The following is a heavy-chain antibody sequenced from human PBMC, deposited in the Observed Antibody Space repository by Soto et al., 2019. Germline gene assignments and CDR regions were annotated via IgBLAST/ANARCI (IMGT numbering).Heavy chain of an antibody. CDR1: GGSISGGVHS. J-gene: IGHJ2*01. CDR3: AREIMPLTNDWYFDL. D-gene: IGHD2-8*01. Sequence: QVQLQESGPGLVKPSETLSLTCTVSGGSISGGVHSWSWIRQPPGEGLEGIGHIFDSGSTYYNPSLKSRLTISVDTSKNQFSLRLSSVTAADTAVYYCAREIMPLTNDWYFDLWGRGTLVTVSS. V-gene: IGHV4-30-4*01. CDR2: IFDSGST.